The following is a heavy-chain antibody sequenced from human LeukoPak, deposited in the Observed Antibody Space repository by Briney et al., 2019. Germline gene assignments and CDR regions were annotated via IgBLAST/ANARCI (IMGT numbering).Heavy chain of an antibody. J-gene: IGHJ6*03. CDR1: GGSISSYY. V-gene: IGHV4-59*01. Sequence: PSETLSLTCTVSGGSISSYYWSWIRQPPGKGLEWIGYIYYSGSTNYNPSLKSRVTISVDTSKNQFSLKLSSVTAADTAVYYCARAPIYYYYMDVWGKGTTVTVSS. CDR3: ARAPIYYYYMDV. CDR2: IYYSGST.